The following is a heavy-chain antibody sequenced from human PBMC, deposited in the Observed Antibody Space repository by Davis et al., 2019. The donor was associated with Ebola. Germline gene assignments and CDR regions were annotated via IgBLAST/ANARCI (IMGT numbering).Heavy chain of an antibody. Sequence: MPSETLSLTCTVSGGSISSSSYYWGWIRQPPGKGLEWIGSIYYSGSTYYNPSLKSRVTISVDTSKNQFSLMLSSVSAADTAVYYCARRLVGATSDYWGQGTLVTVSS. CDR1: GGSISSSSYY. CDR3: ARRLVGATSDY. J-gene: IGHJ4*02. CDR2: IYYSGST. V-gene: IGHV4-39*01. D-gene: IGHD1-26*01.